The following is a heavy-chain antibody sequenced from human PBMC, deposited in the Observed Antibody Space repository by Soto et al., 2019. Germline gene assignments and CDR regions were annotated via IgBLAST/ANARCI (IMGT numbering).Heavy chain of an antibody. J-gene: IGHJ4*02. CDR1: GGSISSGDYY. V-gene: IGHV4-30-4*01. Sequence: QVQLQESGPGLVKPSQTLSLTCTVSGGSISSGDYYWSWIRQPPGKGLEWIGYIYYSGSTYYNPSLKSRVTISVHTSKNQFSLKLSSVTAADTAVYYCARDTFEGGERLYFDYWGQGTLVTVSS. D-gene: IGHD1-1*01. CDR3: ARDTFEGGERLYFDY. CDR2: IYYSGST.